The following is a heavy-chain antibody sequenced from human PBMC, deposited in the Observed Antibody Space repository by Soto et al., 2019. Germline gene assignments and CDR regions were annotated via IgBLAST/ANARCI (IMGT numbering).Heavy chain of an antibody. Sequence: EVQVVESGGDLVQPGGSLRLSCAASGFTIRNYTMSWVRQAPGKALEWVSDISGGSDRTYYADSVKGRFTIFKDNSKNTLYLQMSSLRVEDTAVYHCEGSWTWGQGTMVTVSS. CDR3: EGSWT. CDR2: ISGGSDRT. V-gene: IGHV3-23*04. D-gene: IGHD5-12*01. CDR1: GFTIRNYT. J-gene: IGHJ3*01.